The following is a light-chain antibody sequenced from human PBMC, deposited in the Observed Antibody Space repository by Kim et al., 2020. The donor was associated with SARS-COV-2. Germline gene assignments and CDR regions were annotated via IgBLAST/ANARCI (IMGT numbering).Light chain of an antibody. J-gene: IGLJ2*01. CDR2: KND. CDR3: TAWDDSLTARV. CDR1: ASNIGGNY. V-gene: IGLV1-47*01. Sequence: GPTVVISCSGSASNIGGNYVYWYQHLPGAAPKLLIHKNDQRPSGVPDRFSGSKSGASASLAISGLRSEDEADYYCTAWDDSLTARVFGGGTKVTVL.